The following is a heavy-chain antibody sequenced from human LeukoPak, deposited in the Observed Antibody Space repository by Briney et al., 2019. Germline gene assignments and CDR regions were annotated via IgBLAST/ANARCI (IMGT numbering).Heavy chain of an antibody. J-gene: IGHJ6*03. CDR3: ARGPYASGSYGRRGWVHYMDV. V-gene: IGHV3-11*04. CDR1: GFTFSNAW. D-gene: IGHD3-10*01. CDR2: ISPYGTTI. Sequence: GGSLRLSCAASGFTFSNAWMSWVRQAPGKGLEWVSYISPYGTTIYYAGSVKGRFTISRDNAKNSLYLQMNSLRAEDTAVYYCARGPYASGSYGRRGWVHYMDVWGKGTTVTISS.